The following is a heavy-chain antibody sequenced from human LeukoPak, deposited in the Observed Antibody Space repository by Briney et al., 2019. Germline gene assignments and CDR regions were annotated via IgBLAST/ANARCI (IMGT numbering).Heavy chain of an antibody. Sequence: SETLSLTCTASGDSLTGYYWGWIRQPPGKGLEWIGNIYYTGNTYYNPYLKSRVTISLDTSKNQFSLKVISMTAADTAVYYCTKSDGSGLIRICGRGTMVTVSS. CDR2: IYYTGNT. CDR1: GDSLTGYY. V-gene: IGHV4-39*07. J-gene: IGHJ3*02. CDR3: TKSDGSGLIRI. D-gene: IGHD3-22*01.